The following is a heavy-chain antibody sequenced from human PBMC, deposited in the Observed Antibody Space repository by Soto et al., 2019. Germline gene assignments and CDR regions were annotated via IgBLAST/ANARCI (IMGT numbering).Heavy chain of an antibody. V-gene: IGHV4-30-2*01. CDR2: IYHSGST. D-gene: IGHD3-3*01. J-gene: IGHJ4*02. CDR1: GGSISSGGYS. CDR3: ARGWGEWLLPNYFDY. Sequence: QLQLQESGSGLVKPSQTLSLTCAVSGGSISSGGYSWSWIRQPPGKGLEWIGYIYHSGSTYYNPSLKSRVTISVDRSKNQFSLKLSSVTAADTAVYYCARGWGEWLLPNYFDYWGQGTLVTVSS.